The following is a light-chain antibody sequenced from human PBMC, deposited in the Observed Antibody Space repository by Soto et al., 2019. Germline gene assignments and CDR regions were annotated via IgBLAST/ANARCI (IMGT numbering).Light chain of an antibody. CDR3: QHSYTTPLT. V-gene: IGKV1-39*01. Sequence: DIQMTQSPSSLSASVGDRVTITCRASQSISSDLKWYQQKPGKAPNLLIYAASTLQSGVPSRFSGSGSGTDFTLTIRSLQPEDFATYYCQHSYTTPLTFGGGTKVEIK. CDR2: AAS. CDR1: QSISSD. J-gene: IGKJ4*01.